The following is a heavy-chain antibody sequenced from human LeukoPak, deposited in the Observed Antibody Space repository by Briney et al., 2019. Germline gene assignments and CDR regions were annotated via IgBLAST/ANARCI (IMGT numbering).Heavy chain of an antibody. J-gene: IGHJ6*03. D-gene: IGHD6-6*01. V-gene: IGHV3-53*01. Sequence: PGGSLRLSCAASGFTVSSNYMSWVRQAPGKGLEWVSVIYSGGSTYYADSVKGRFTISRDNSKNTLYLQMNSLRAEDTAVYYCAKSGSSSEVSDYYYMDVWGKGTTVTVSS. CDR3: AKSGSSSEVSDYYYMDV. CDR2: IYSGGST. CDR1: GFTVSSNY.